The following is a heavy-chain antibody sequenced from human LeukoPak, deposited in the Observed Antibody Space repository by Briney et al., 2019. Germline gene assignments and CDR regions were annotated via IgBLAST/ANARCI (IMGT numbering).Heavy chain of an antibody. Sequence: GGSLRLSCAASGFTVTSNYMSWVRQAPGKGLEWVSIIYSGGGAFYADSVKGRFTISRDNSRNTLFLQMNSLRAEDTAMYYCARVFPPNWFDPWGQGTLVTVSS. CDR1: GFTVTSNY. D-gene: IGHD3-10*02. CDR2: IYSGGGA. J-gene: IGHJ5*02. V-gene: IGHV3-66*01. CDR3: ARVFPPNWFDP.